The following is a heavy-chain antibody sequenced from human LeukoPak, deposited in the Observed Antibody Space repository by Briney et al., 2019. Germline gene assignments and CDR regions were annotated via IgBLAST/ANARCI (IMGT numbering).Heavy chain of an antibody. CDR1: GGSISSYY. J-gene: IGHJ6*03. Sequence: SETLSLTCTVSGGSISSYYWSWIRQPPGKGLEWIGYIYYSGSTNYNPSLKSRVTISVDTSKNQFSLKLSSLTAADTAVYYCARVEYDFWSGINYYYMDVWGKGTTVTVSS. D-gene: IGHD3-3*01. CDR3: ARVEYDFWSGINYYYMDV. CDR2: IYYSGST. V-gene: IGHV4-59*01.